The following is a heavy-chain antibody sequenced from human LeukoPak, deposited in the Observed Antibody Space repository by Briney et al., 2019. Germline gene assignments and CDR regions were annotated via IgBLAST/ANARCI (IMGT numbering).Heavy chain of an antibody. CDR2: ISSSSSYI. D-gene: IGHD6-6*01. CDR1: GFTFSSYS. V-gene: IGHV3-21*04. Sequence: GGSLRLSCAASGFTFSSYSMNWVRQAPGKGLEWVSSISSSSSYIYYAASVKGRFTISRDNAKNSLYLQMNSLRAEDTALYYCAKGGYSSSHYYFDYWGQGTLVTVSS. J-gene: IGHJ4*02. CDR3: AKGGYSSSHYYFDY.